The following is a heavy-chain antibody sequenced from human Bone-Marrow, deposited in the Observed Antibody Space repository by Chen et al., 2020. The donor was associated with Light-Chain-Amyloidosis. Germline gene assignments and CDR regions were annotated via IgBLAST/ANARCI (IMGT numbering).Heavy chain of an antibody. D-gene: IGHD1-26*01. V-gene: IGHV1-46*01. CDR3: ARDPAPARIVGATSLAY. CDR2: INPSGGST. Sequence: QVQLVQSGAEVKKPGASVKVSCKASGYTFTSYYMHWVRQAPGQGLEWMGIINPSGGSTSYAQKFQGRVTMTRDTSTSTVYMELSSLRSEDTAVYYCARDPAPARIVGATSLAYWGQGTLVTVSS. J-gene: IGHJ4*02. CDR1: GYTFTSYY.